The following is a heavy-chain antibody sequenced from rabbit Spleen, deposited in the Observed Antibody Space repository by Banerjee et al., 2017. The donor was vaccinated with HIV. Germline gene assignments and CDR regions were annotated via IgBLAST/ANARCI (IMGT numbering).Heavy chain of an antibody. CDR2: IYVGSGGGT. J-gene: IGHJ4*01. CDR1: GFSFSSGYC. CDR3: ARAGEGGDGYLNL. D-gene: IGHD5-1*01. Sequence: QSLEESGGDLVKPGASLTLTCTASGFSFSSGYCMCWVRQAPGKGLEWSACIYVGSGGGTKYASWAKGRFTISKTSSTTVTLQMTSLTVADTATYFCARAGEGGDGYLNLWGPGTLVTVS. V-gene: IGHV1S40*01.